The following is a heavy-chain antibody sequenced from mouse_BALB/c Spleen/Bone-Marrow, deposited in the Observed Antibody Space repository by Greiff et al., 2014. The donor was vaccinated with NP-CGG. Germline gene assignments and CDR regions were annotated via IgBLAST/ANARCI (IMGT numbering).Heavy chain of an antibody. CDR3: ARDYLYYFDY. CDR2: IRNKANGYAT. V-gene: IGHV7-3*02. D-gene: IGHD2-1*01. J-gene: IGHJ2*01. Sequence: EVQVAASGGCLVQPGGFLRLSCATSGFTFTAHYMSWVRQPPGKALEWLVFIRNKANGYATEYSASVKGRFTISRDNSQSTVYLQMNTLRAEDSATYYCARDYLYYFDYWGQGTTLTVSS. CDR1: GFTFTAHY.